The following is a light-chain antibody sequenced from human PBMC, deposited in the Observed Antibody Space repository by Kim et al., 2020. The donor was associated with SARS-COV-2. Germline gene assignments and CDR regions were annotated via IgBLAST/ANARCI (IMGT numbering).Light chain of an antibody. V-gene: IGLV3-19*01. CDR2: GRN. J-gene: IGLJ2*01. CDR1: SLRSYY. CDR3: QSRDSGGSVI. Sequence: SSELTQDPAVSVALGQTVRITCQGDSLRSYYATWYQQKPRQAPVLVIHGRNNRPSGIPDRFSGSASGNTASLTISGAQAEDEADFYCQSRDSGGSVIFGGGTQLTVL.